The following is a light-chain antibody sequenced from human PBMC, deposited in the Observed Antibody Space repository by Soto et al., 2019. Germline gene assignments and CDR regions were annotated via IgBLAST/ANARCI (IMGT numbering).Light chain of an antibody. CDR1: QGIATY. CDR3: QQVNSYPPT. Sequence: DIQLTQSPSFLSASVGDRVTITCRASQGIATYLAWYQQKPGKAPELLIYAASTLPSGVPSRFSGSGSGTDFTLTITGLQPEDFATYYCQQVNSYPPTCGQGTRLDVK. J-gene: IGKJ5*01. V-gene: IGKV1-9*01. CDR2: AAS.